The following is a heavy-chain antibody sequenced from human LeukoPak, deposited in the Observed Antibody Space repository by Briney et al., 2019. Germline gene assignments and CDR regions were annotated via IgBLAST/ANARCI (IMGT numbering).Heavy chain of an antibody. V-gene: IGHV1-18*01. CDR3: ARDWCVGQYYYGSGSYCY. Sequence: ASVKVSCKASGFTFSNYGISWVRQAPGQGLEWMGWVSAYNGNTNYAQKVQDRVTMTTDTSTSTAYMELRSLRPDDTAVYYCARDWCVGQYYYGSGSYCYWGQGTLVTVSS. J-gene: IGHJ4*02. CDR2: VSAYNGNT. D-gene: IGHD3-10*01. CDR1: GFTFSNYG.